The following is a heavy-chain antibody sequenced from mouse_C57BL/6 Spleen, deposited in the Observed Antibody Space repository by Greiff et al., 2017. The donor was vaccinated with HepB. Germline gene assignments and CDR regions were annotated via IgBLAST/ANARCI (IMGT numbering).Heavy chain of an antibody. CDR3: ARDRPSYAMDY. J-gene: IGHJ4*01. Sequence: EVHLVESGPGLVKPSQSLSLTCSVTGYSITSGYYWNWIRQFPGNKLEWMGYISYDGSNNYNPSLKNRISITRDTSKNQFFLKLNSVTTEDTATYYCARDRPSYAMDYWGQGTSVTVSS. V-gene: IGHV3-6*01. CDR2: ISYDGSN. CDR1: GYSITSGYY.